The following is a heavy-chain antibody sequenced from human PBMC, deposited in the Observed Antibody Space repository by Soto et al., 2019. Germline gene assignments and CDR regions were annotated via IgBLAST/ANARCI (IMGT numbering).Heavy chain of an antibody. CDR3: ARRGDDFWSLHPDFDY. CDR2: ITYDRTFQ. V-gene: IGHV3-30*03. CDR1: GFNFDNYG. J-gene: IGHJ4*02. D-gene: IGHD3-3*01. Sequence: PGGALRLSSQASGFNFDNYGMHWCRQAPGKGLEWVAVITYDRTFQYYADSVKGRFTISIDNSKNTLSLHLNTLKPEDTAVYHCARRGDDFWSLHPDFDYWGQGTLVTVSS.